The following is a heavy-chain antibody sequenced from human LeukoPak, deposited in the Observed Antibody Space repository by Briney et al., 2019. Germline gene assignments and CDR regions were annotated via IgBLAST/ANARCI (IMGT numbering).Heavy chain of an antibody. CDR2: ISSSSSYI. CDR3: ARDPHWNYGEYYYYYMDV. V-gene: IGHV3-21*01. D-gene: IGHD1-7*01. CDR1: GFTFSSYE. Sequence: PGGSLRLSCAASGFTFSSYEMNWVRQAPGKGLEWVSSISSSSSYIYYADSVKGRFTISRDNAKNSLYLQMNSLRAEDTAVYYCARDPHWNYGEYYYYYMDVWGKGTTVTISS. J-gene: IGHJ6*03.